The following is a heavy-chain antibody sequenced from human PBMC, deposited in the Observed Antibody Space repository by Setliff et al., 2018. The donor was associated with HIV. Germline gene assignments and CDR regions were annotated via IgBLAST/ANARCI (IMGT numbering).Heavy chain of an antibody. Sequence: TLSLTCPVSGGSISSGGHYWSWIRQHPGRGLEWIGYIYYSGNTYYNPSLKSRLTISVDTSKNHFSLKLSSVTAADAAVYYCARAFCSSASCYGGGDAFDIWGQGTMVTVSS. V-gene: IGHV4-31*03. J-gene: IGHJ3*02. CDR2: IYYSGNT. CDR3: ARAFCSSASCYGGGDAFDI. CDR1: GGSISSGGHY. D-gene: IGHD2-2*01.